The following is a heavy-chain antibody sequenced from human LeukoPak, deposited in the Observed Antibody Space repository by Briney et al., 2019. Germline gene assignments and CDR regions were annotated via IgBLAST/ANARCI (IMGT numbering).Heavy chain of an antibody. V-gene: IGHV4-31*03. Sequence: SQTLSLTCTVSGASISSPGYYWTWIRQHPGKGLEWIGYIYYSGSTSYNPSLQSRVTISGDTSKNQFSLKLTSVTAADTAVYYCALVYCDSIRCHIGTLDIWGQGTMVTVSS. CDR3: ALVYCDSIRCHIGTLDI. J-gene: IGHJ3*02. CDR1: GASISSPGYY. D-gene: IGHD2-2*02. CDR2: IYYSGST.